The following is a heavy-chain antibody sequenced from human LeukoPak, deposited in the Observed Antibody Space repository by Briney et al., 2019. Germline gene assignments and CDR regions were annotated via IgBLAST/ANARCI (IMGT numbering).Heavy chain of an antibody. Sequence: GGSLRLSCAASGFTLSTYWMAWVRQAPGKGLEWVANIKGDGSEKYHGDSVKGRFTISRDNAKNSLYLQMNSLRAEDTAVYYCARDLSLTLDVWGQGTTVTVSS. CDR1: GFTLSTYW. D-gene: IGHD2/OR15-2a*01. V-gene: IGHV3-7*03. CDR2: IKGDGSEK. J-gene: IGHJ6*02. CDR3: ARDLSLTLDV.